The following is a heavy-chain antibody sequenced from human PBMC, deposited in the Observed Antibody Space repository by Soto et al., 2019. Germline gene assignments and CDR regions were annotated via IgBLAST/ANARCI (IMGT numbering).Heavy chain of an antibody. D-gene: IGHD1-26*01. J-gene: IGHJ4*02. V-gene: IGHV3-23*01. Sequence: EVQLLESGGGLVQPGGSLRLSCAASGFTFSSYAMRWVRQAPVKGLEWVSAISGSGDSTYYADSVKGLFTIARYNTKNTLYLQMNSLRAEDTAVYYCARRGSGSYYDYWGQGTLVTVSS. CDR2: ISGSGDST. CDR3: ARRGSGSYYDY. CDR1: GFTFSSYA.